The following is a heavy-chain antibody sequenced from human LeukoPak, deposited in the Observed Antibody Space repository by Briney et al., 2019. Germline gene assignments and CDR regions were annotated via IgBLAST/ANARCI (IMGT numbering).Heavy chain of an antibody. CDR1: GYTFTNHD. CDR2: MNPKSGNT. Sequence: ASVKVSCKASGYTFTNHDINWVRQASGQGLEWMGWMNPKSGNTGYLQKFQGRVTMTRDTSMSTAFMELSSLTSEDTAVYYCARGVNSQGTAMVLFDSWGQGSLATVSA. V-gene: IGHV1-8*01. J-gene: IGHJ4*02. D-gene: IGHD5-18*01. CDR3: ARGVNSQGTAMVLFDS.